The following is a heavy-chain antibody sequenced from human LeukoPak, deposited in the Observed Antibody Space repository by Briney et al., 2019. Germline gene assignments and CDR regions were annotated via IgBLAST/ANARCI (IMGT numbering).Heavy chain of an antibody. V-gene: IGHV3-23*01. D-gene: IGHD6-19*01. Sequence: GGSLRLSYAVSGFTFRSYGMTWVRQAPGKGLEWVSTFSGSGGSTYLADSVKGRFTISRDNSKNTLYLQTNSLRAEDTAVYYCAKAQYSSARDAFYIWGQGTMVTVSS. CDR1: GFTFRSYG. J-gene: IGHJ3*02. CDR3: AKAQYSSARDAFYI. CDR2: FSGSGGST.